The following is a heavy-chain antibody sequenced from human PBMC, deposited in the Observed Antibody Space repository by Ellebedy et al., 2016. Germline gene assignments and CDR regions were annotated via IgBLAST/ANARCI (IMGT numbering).Heavy chain of an antibody. CDR3: ARGPTAGLWGSYSRATNFDY. CDR2: ISSSSSYI. D-gene: IGHD1-26*01. CDR1: GFTFSSYS. V-gene: IGHV3-21*01. Sequence: GGSLRLSXAASGFTFSSYSMNWVRQAPGKGLEWVSSISSSSSYIYNADSVKGRFTISRDNAKNSLYLQMNSLRAEDTAVYYCARGPTAGLWGSYSRATNFDYWGQGTLVTVSS. J-gene: IGHJ4*02.